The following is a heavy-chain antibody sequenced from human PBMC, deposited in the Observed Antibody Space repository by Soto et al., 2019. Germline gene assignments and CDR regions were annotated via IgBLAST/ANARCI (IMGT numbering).Heavy chain of an antibody. Sequence: VASVKVSCKASGYTFTSYYMHWVRQAPGQGLEWMGKINPSVGSTSYALKFQGRVTMTRDTSTSTVYMELSSLRSEDTAVYYCARDELLWFGELLSPSYGMDAWGQGTTVTVSS. CDR2: INPSVGST. D-gene: IGHD3-10*01. J-gene: IGHJ6*02. CDR1: GYTFTSYY. CDR3: ARDELLWFGELLSPSYGMDA. V-gene: IGHV1-46*01.